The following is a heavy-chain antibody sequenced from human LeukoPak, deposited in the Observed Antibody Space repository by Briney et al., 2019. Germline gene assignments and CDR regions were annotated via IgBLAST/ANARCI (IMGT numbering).Heavy chain of an antibody. CDR2: IYTSGST. D-gene: IGHD3-22*01. CDR1: GGSISSGGYY. CDR3: ARGPRLLPYYYYYYMDV. J-gene: IGHJ6*03. Sequence: SETLSLTCTVSGGSISSGGYYWSWIRQPAGKGLEWIGRIYTSGSTNYNPSLKSRVTISVDTSKNQFSLKLSSVTAADTAVYYCARGPRLLPYYYYYYMDVWGKGTTVTVSS. V-gene: IGHV4-61*02.